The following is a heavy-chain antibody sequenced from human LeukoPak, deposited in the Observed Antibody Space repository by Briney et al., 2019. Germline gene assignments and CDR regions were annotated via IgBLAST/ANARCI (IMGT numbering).Heavy chain of an antibody. Sequence: ASVKVSCKPSGYPFTANYMHWVRQAPGQGLESMGWINPNSGGTNYAQKFQGRVTMTRDTSISTAYMELSRLRSDDTAVYYCEVGAGSSGYYYFDYWGQGTLVTVSS. CDR2: INPNSGGT. CDR1: GYPFTANY. J-gene: IGHJ4*02. V-gene: IGHV1-2*02. CDR3: EVGAGSSGYYYFDY. D-gene: IGHD3-22*01.